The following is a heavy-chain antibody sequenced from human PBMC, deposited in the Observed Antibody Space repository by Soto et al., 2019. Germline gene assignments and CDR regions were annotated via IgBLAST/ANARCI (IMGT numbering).Heavy chain of an antibody. D-gene: IGHD6-19*01. Sequence: QVQLVESGGGVVQPGRSLRLSCAASGFTFSSYGMHWVRQAPGKGLEWVAVIWYDGSNKYYADSVKGRFTISRDNSKNTLYLQMNSLMAEDTAVYYCARVTSYSSGWRTTRDYYYYGMDVWGQGTTVTVSS. CDR1: GFTFSSYG. CDR3: ARVTSYSSGWRTTRDYYYYGMDV. V-gene: IGHV3-33*01. J-gene: IGHJ6*02. CDR2: IWYDGSNK.